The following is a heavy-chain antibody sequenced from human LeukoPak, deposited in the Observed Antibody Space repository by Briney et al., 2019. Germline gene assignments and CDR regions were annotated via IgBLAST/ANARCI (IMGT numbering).Heavy chain of an antibody. Sequence: GRSLRLSCAASGFTFSSYGMHWVRQAPGKGLEWVAVISYDGSNKYYADSVKGRFTISRDNSKNTLYLQMNSPRAEDTAVYYCAKVGSLYYYDSSGYYSDWGQGTLVTVSS. CDR3: AKVGSLYYYDSSGYYSD. CDR2: ISYDGSNK. D-gene: IGHD3-22*01. V-gene: IGHV3-30*18. J-gene: IGHJ4*02. CDR1: GFTFSSYG.